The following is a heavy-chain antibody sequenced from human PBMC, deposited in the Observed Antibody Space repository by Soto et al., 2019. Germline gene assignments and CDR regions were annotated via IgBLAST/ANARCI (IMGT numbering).Heavy chain of an antibody. Sequence: GASVKVSCKASGGTFSSYAISWVRQAPGQGLEWMGGIIPIFGTANYAQKFQGRVTITADESTSTAYMELSSLRSEDTAVYYCARDGDYVWGSYRYTVFDYWCQGTLVTVSS. D-gene: IGHD3-16*02. CDR1: GGTFSSYA. V-gene: IGHV1-69*13. CDR3: ARDGDYVWGSYRYTVFDY. CDR2: IIPIFGTA. J-gene: IGHJ4*02.